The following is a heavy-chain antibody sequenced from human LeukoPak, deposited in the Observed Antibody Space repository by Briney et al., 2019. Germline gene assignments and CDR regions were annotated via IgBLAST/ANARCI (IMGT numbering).Heavy chain of an antibody. D-gene: IGHD3-10*01. CDR3: TTSRYGSGSYYVCFDY. V-gene: IGHV3-15*01. Sequence: GGSLRLSCAASGFTFSNAWMSWVRQAPGKGLEWVGRIKSKTDGGTTDYAAPVKGRFTISRDDSKNTLYLQMNSLKTEDTAVYYCTTSRYGSGSYYVCFDYWGQGTLVTVSS. CDR1: GFTFSNAW. CDR2: IKSKTDGGTT. J-gene: IGHJ4*02.